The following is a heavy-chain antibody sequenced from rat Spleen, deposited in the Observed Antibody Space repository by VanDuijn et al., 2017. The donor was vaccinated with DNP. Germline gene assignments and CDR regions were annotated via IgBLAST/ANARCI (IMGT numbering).Heavy chain of an antibody. V-gene: IGHV5-31*01. CDR2: ITTSGGGT. CDR3: ARRIYGWFAY. CDR1: GFTFSSFR. D-gene: IGHD1-11*01. J-gene: IGHJ3*01. Sequence: EVQLVESGGDLVQPGRSLKLSCVASGFTFSSFRMTWIRQVPGKGLEWVASITTSGGGTYYPDSVKGRFTISRDNAKSTLYLQMDSLRSEDTATYYCARRIYGWFAYWGQGTLVTVSS.